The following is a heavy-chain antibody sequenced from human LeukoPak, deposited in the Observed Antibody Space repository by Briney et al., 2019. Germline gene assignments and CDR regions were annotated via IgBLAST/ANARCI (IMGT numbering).Heavy chain of an antibody. CDR3: AKDLGYCGGDCSILYYFDY. CDR2: ISGSDGST. V-gene: IGHV3-23*01. CDR1: GFTFSHYA. J-gene: IGHJ4*02. D-gene: IGHD2-21*02. Sequence: GGSLRLSCSASGFTFSHYAMSWVRQAPGKGLEWVPAISGSDGSTYYADSVKGRFTISRDNSKNTLYLQMNSLRAEDTAVYYCAKDLGYCGGDCSILYYFDYWGQGTLVTVSS.